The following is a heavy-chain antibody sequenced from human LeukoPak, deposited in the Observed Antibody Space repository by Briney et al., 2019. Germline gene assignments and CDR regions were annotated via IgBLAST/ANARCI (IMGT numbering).Heavy chain of an antibody. CDR2: ITGSVSAT. CDR1: GFTFTNYA. J-gene: IGHJ4*02. V-gene: IGHV3-23*01. CDR3: ARGSSFFGHYFDY. D-gene: IGHD3-10*01. Sequence: GGSLRLSCAASGFTFTNYAINWVRQAPGKGLEWVSTITGSVSATYYADSVKGRFTISRDKSKNTLDLQMNTLRAEDTAVYYCARGSSFFGHYFDYWGQGTLVTVSS.